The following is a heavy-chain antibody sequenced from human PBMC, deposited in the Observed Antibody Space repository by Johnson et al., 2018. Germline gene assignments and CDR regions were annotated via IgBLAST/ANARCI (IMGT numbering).Heavy chain of an antibody. V-gene: IGHV4-59*01. CDR3: ARDNACGDPASIDAFDI. J-gene: IGHJ3*02. D-gene: IGHD4-17*01. CDR2: IHYSGRT. CDR1: SGSTSSYF. Sequence: QVQLQESGPGLVKPSETLSLTCTVSSGSTSSYFWTWIRQPPGKGLEWIGYIHYSGRTNYNFSLKNRVTISLDTSKNQFSLDLRSVTAAETAVYYCARDNACGDPASIDAFDIWCQGTMVTVSS.